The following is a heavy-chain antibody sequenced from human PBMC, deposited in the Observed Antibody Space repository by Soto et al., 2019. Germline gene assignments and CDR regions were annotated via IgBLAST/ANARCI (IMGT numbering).Heavy chain of an antibody. Sequence: PGGSLRLSCAASGFTFNTFGMHWVRQAPGKGLGWVAVISYDGSDKYYSDSVRGRFTISRDNSMNTLYLQMNSLRTEDTAVYYCAKSPNFYCSSYHCYKYYFDYWGQGTLVTVSS. D-gene: IGHD2-2*01. J-gene: IGHJ4*02. CDR2: ISYDGSDK. CDR3: AKSPNFYCSSYHCYKYYFDY. CDR1: GFTFNTFG. V-gene: IGHV3-30*18.